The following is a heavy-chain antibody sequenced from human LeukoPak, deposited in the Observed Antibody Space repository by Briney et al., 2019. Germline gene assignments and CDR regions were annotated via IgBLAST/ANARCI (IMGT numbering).Heavy chain of an antibody. V-gene: IGHV3-23*01. CDR2: ISGGSGST. CDR3: AKHRFESGGYHSTD. D-gene: IGHD3-22*01. J-gene: IGHJ4*02. Sequence: PGGSLRLSCAASGFTFSSYAMSWVRQAPGKGLAWVSTISGGSGSTYCADSVKGRFTISRDSSKNTLYLQMNSLRDEDTAVYYCAKHRFESGGYHSTDWGQGTLVTVSS. CDR1: GFTFSSYA.